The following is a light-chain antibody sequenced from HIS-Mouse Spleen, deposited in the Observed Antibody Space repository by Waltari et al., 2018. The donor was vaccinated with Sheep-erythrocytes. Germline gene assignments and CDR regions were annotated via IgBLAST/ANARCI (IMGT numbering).Light chain of an antibody. Sequence: QSALTQPASVSGSPGQSITISCTGTSSDVGIYNLFSCNQQHQGKAPKLMIYEGSKRTSGVSNRFSGSKSGNTASLTISGLQAEDEADYYCCSYAGSSTPWVFGGGTKLTVL. V-gene: IGLV2-23*01. CDR1: SSDVGIYNL. CDR2: EGS. J-gene: IGLJ3*02. CDR3: CSYAGSSTPWV.